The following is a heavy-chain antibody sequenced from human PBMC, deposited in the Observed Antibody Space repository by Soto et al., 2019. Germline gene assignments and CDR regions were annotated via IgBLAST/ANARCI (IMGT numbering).Heavy chain of an antibody. D-gene: IGHD3-22*01. Sequence: GGSLRLSCAASGFTFSTYAMSWVRQAPGKGLEWGSGIGTSGGSTNYADSVKGRFTISRDNSKNTLHLQMNNLRAEDTAIYYCAGRGEVEVIRFVSSGQGTMVTVSS. CDR2: IGTSGGST. V-gene: IGHV3-23*01. J-gene: IGHJ4*02. CDR3: AGRGEVEVIRFVS. CDR1: GFTFSTYA.